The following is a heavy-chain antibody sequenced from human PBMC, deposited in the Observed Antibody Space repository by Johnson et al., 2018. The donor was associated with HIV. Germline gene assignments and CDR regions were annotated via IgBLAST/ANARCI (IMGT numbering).Heavy chain of an antibody. D-gene: IGHD1-26*01. V-gene: IGHV3-30*04. CDR3: AKDQLVGATYAAFDI. Sequence: QVQLVESGGGVAQPGRSLRLSCAASGFTFSSYAMHWVRQAPGKGLEWVAVISYDGSNKYYADSVKGRFTISRDNSKNTLYLQMNSLRAEDTAVYYCAKDQLVGATYAAFDIWGQGTMVTVSS. CDR1: GFTFSSYA. CDR2: ISYDGSNK. J-gene: IGHJ3*02.